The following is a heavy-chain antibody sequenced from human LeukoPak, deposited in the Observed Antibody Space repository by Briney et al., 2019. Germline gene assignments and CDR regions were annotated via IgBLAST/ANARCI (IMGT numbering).Heavy chain of an antibody. D-gene: IGHD3-3*01. CDR2: IYYSGST. J-gene: IGHJ4*02. Sequence: SETLSLTCTVSGGSISSYYWSWIRQPPGKGLEWIGYIYYSGSTNYNPSLKSRVTISVDTSKNQFSLKLSSVTAADTAAYYCARADGYDFWSGPPSHWGQGTLVTVSS. CDR1: GGSISSYY. V-gene: IGHV4-59*01. CDR3: ARADGYDFWSGPPSH.